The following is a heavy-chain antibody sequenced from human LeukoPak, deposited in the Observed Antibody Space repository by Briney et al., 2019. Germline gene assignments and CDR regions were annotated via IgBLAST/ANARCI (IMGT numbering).Heavy chain of an antibody. J-gene: IGHJ4*02. Sequence: GGSLRLSCAASGFTLSSYSMNWVRQAPGKGLEWVSYISGSGTTIFYADSVKGRFTISRDNAKNSLYLQMNSLRDEDTAVYSCARGVNIATSGAHFDYWGQGTLVTVSS. CDR3: ARGVNIATSGAHFDY. D-gene: IGHD6-13*01. V-gene: IGHV3-48*02. CDR2: ISGSGTTI. CDR1: GFTLSSYS.